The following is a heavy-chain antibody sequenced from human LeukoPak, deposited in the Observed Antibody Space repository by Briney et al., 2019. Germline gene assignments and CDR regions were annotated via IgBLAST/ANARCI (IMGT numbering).Heavy chain of an antibody. CDR2: ISYDGSNK. Sequence: GRSLRLSCAASGFTFSSYAMHWVRQAPGKGLEWVAVISYDGSNKYYADSVKGRFTISRDNSKNTLYLQMNSLRAEDTAVYYCARDGEETKDYYYYYMDVWGKGTTVTVSS. CDR3: ARDGEETKDYYYYYMDV. D-gene: IGHD1/OR15-1a*01. CDR1: GFTFSSYA. J-gene: IGHJ6*03. V-gene: IGHV3-30-3*01.